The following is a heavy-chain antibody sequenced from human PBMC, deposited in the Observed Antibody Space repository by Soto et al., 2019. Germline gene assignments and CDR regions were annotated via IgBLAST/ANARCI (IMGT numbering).Heavy chain of an antibody. CDR1: GGTFNSFS. V-gene: IGHV1-69*06. CDR3: TRRGHQSANWFDP. Sequence: QVQLVQSGAEVKTPGSSVRVSCKASGGTFNSFSIDWVRLAPGQGFEWMGGIIPMSGRPNYAQRFQGRVTFSADKSTNTVYMEVNSLTYEDTAVYYCTRRGHQSANWFDPWGQGTLVTVSS. CDR2: IIPMSGRP. J-gene: IGHJ5*02.